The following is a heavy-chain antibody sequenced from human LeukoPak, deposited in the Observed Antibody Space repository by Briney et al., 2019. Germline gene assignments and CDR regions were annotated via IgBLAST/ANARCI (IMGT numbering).Heavy chain of an antibody. D-gene: IGHD2-21*02. V-gene: IGHV1-18*01. CDR3: ARTDSENWFDP. Sequence: ASVKVSCKASGYTLTSYGITWVRQAPGQGLEWMGWISAYNANTNYEQKLQGRVTMTTDTSTSTAYMELRSLRSDDTAVYYCARTDSENWFDPWGQGTLVTVSS. J-gene: IGHJ5*02. CDR1: GYTLTSYG. CDR2: ISAYNANT.